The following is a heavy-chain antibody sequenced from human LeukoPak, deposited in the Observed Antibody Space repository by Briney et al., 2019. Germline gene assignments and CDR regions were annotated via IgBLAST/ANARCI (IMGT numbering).Heavy chain of an antibody. J-gene: IGHJ4*02. Sequence: SETLSLTCTVSGGSISSYYWSWIRQPAGQGLEWIGRIYTSGSTNYNPSLKSRVTMSVDTSKNQFSLKLSSLTAAETAVYYCDIERVSGSYYATFEYWGEGALVTVSS. CDR2: IYTSGST. CDR1: GGSISSYY. D-gene: IGHD1-26*01. CDR3: DIERVSGSYYATFEY. V-gene: IGHV4-4*07.